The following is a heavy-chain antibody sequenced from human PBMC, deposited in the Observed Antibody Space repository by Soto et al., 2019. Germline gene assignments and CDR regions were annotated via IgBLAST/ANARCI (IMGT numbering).Heavy chain of an antibody. CDR3: AKDWAHDSSGYYPPGY. CDR1: GFTFSSYG. CDR2: ISYDGSNK. Sequence: QVQLVESGGSVVQPGRSLRLSCAASGFTFSSYGMHWVRKAPGKGLEWVAVISYDGSNKYYADSVKGRFTISRDNSKNTLYLQMNSLRAEDTAVYYCAKDWAHDSSGYYPPGYWGQGTLVTVSS. V-gene: IGHV3-30*18. D-gene: IGHD3-22*01. J-gene: IGHJ4*02.